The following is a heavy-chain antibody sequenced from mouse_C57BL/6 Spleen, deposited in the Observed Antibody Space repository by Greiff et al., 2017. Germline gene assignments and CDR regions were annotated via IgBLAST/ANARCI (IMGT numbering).Heavy chain of an antibody. CDR2: IYPGDGET. D-gene: IGHD4-1*01. CDR1: GYAFSSSW. CDR3: AKSNWEYFDV. V-gene: IGHV1-82*01. Sequence: QVHVKQSGPELVKPGASVKISCKASGYAFSSSWMNWVKQRPGKGLEWIGRIYPGDGETNYNGKFKGKATLTADKSSSTAYMQLSSLTSEDSGVFFCAKSNWEYFDVWGTGTTVTVSS. J-gene: IGHJ1*03.